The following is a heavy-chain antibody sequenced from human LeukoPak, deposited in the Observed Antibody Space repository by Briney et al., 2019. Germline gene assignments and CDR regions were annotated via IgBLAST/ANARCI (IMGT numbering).Heavy chain of an antibody. Sequence: GGSLRLSCAASGFTFSSYAMSWVRQAPGKGLEWVSAISGSCGSTYYADSVKGRLTISRDNSKNTLYLQMNSLRAEDTAVYYCAKATTGAFDYWGQGTLVTVSS. V-gene: IGHV3-23*01. CDR2: ISGSCGST. J-gene: IGHJ4*02. D-gene: IGHD1-1*01. CDR3: AKATTGAFDY. CDR1: GFTFSSYA.